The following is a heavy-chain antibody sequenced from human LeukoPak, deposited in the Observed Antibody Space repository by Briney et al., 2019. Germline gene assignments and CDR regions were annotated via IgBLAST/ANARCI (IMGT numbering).Heavy chain of an antibody. CDR2: ISWNSGSI. CDR3: AKGRYSGSYQYLDY. Sequence: GGSLRLSCAASGFTFDDYAMHWVRQAPGKGLEWVSSISWNSGSIGYADSVKGRFTISRDNAKNSLYLQMNSLRAEDTAFYYCAKGRYSGSYQYLDYWGQGTLVTVSS. CDR1: GFTFDDYA. V-gene: IGHV3-9*01. D-gene: IGHD1-26*01. J-gene: IGHJ4*02.